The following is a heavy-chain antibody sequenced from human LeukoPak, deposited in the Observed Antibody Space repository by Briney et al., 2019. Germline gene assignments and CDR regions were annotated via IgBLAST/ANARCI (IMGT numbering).Heavy chain of an antibody. J-gene: IGHJ4*02. CDR3: AREGMPSGYGPYYYDSSGYYRYYFDY. CDR2: ISPNSGGT. D-gene: IGHD3-22*01. CDR1: GYTFTGYY. Sequence: ASVKVSCKASGYTFTGYYMHWVRQAPGQGLEWMGWISPNSGGTNYAQKFQGRVTMTRDTSISTAYMELSRLRSDDTAVYYCAREGMPSGYGPYYYDSSGYYRYYFDYWGQGTLVTVSS. V-gene: IGHV1-2*02.